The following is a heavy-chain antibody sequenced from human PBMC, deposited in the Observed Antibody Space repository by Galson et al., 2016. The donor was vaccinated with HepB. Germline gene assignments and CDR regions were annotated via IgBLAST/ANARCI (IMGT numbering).Heavy chain of an antibody. CDR2: ISRGGTYT. V-gene: IGHV3-21*01. Sequence: SLRLSCAASGITLSGYAMNWVRQAPGKGLDWVSFISRGGTYTYYADSVKGRFTVSRDNAKNSLYLQMNNLRAEDTALYYCASERLDSSGYSYTDAFEIWGLGTMVTVSS. D-gene: IGHD3-22*01. CDR3: ASERLDSSGYSYTDAFEI. J-gene: IGHJ3*02. CDR1: GITLSGYA.